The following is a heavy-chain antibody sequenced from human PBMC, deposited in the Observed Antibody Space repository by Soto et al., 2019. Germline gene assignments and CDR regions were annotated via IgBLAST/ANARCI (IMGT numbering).Heavy chain of an antibody. CDR3: ARDGAGAYGLGWFDT. J-gene: IGHJ5*02. Sequence: HVQLQESCAGLVKPSQTLSLTCTVSGVSISRGGYYWNWIRQQPRKGLEWIGYIYHSGSTNYNPSLKSRVTISVDTSKNQLSLELSNVTAADTAVYYCARDGAGAYGLGWFDTWGQGILVNVSS. V-gene: IGHV4-31*03. CDR1: GVSISRGGYY. CDR2: IYHSGST. D-gene: IGHD2-21*01.